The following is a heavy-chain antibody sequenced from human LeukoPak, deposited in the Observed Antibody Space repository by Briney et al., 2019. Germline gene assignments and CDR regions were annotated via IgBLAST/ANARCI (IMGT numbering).Heavy chain of an antibody. CDR1: GFTFDDYA. Sequence: GRSLRLSCAASGFTFDDYAMHWVRQAPGKGLEWVSGISWNSGSIGYADSVKGRFTISRDNAKNSLYLQMNSLRAEDTALYYCAILLWVGEPPPGFDYSGQGALVTVSP. CDR3: AILLWVGEPPPGFDY. J-gene: IGHJ4*02. V-gene: IGHV3-9*01. CDR2: ISWNSGSI. D-gene: IGHD3-10*01.